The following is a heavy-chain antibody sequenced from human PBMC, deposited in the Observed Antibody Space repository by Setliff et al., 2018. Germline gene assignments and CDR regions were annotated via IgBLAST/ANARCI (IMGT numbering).Heavy chain of an antibody. J-gene: IGHJ5*02. CDR3: AVDHVTNIAESGYGYTRIDP. D-gene: IGHD6-19*01. CDR1: GGSITDENSW. Sequence: SETLSLTCTVSGGSITDENSWWAWIRQPAGKRPEWLGLIYIRGGTDYNPSLKSRVAISLDTSRNQFSLNRTSVTAADTAVYYCAVDHVTNIAESGYGYTRIDPWGQGIPVTVSS. CDR2: IYIRGGT. V-gene: IGHV4-61*02.